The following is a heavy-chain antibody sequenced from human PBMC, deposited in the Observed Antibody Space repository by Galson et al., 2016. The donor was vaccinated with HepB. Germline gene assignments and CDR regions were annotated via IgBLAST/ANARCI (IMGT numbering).Heavy chain of an antibody. V-gene: IGHV3-30*18. CDR2: ILYDGSDK. D-gene: IGHD1/OR15-1a*01. Sequence: SLRLSCAASGFTFRNYGMHWLRQAPGKGPEWVALILYDGSDKDYRDSVRGRFTISRDNSENTLYLQMNSLRPEDTAVYYCAKDRDMRWGIIGTEGIDHWGQGSLLTVSS. CDR1: GFTFRNYG. CDR3: AKDRDMRWGIIGTEGIDH. J-gene: IGHJ5*02.